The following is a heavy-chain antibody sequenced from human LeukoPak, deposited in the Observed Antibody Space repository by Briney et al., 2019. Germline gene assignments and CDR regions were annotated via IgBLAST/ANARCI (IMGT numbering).Heavy chain of an antibody. CDR1: GYTFTGYY. J-gene: IGHJ6*04. D-gene: IGHD3-22*01. V-gene: IGHV1-2*02. CDR2: INPNSGGT. Sequence: GASVKVSCKASGYTFTGYYMHWVRQAPGQGLEWMGWINPNSGGTNYAQKFQGRVTMTRDTSISTAYMELSRLRSDDTAVYYCARSGAGYYYDNLSWDVWGKGTTVTVSS. CDR3: ARSGAGYYYDNLSWDV.